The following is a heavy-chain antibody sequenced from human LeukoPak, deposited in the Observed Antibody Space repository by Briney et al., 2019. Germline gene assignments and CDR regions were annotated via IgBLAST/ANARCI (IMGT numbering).Heavy chain of an antibody. CDR1: GYTFTSSN. V-gene: IGHV1-46*01. CDR3: AREDPYYFDY. J-gene: IGHJ4*02. Sequence: ASVKVSCKVSGYTFTSSNINWVRQAPGQGLEWMGIINPSGGSTSYAQKFQGRVTMTRDTSTSTVYMELSSLRSEDTAVYYCAREDPYYFDYWGQGTLVTVSS. CDR2: INPSGGST.